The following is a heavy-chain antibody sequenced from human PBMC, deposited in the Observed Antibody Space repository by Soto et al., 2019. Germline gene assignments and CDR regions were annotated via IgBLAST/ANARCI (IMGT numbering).Heavy chain of an antibody. J-gene: IGHJ1*01. CDR1: GFTFSSYG. CDR3: AKPRIAVAEYFQH. Sequence: GGSLRLSCAASGFTFSSYGMHWVRQAPGKGLEWVAVISYDGSNKYYADSVKGRFTISRDNSKNTLYLQMNSLRAEDTAVYYCAKPRIAVAEYFQHWGQGTLVTVSS. V-gene: IGHV3-30*18. D-gene: IGHD6-19*01. CDR2: ISYDGSNK.